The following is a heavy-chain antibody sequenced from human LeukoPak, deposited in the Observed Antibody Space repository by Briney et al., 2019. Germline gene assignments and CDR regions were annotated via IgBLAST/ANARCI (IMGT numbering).Heavy chain of an antibody. D-gene: IGHD5-12*01. J-gene: IGHJ3*02. V-gene: IGHV1-2*02. CDR2: TNPNSGGT. Sequence: GASVKVSRKASGYTFTGYYMHWVRQAPGQGLEWMGWTNPNSGGTNYAQKFQGRVTMTRDTSISTAYMELSRLRSDDTAVYYCARETSGYDAFDIWGQGTMVTVSS. CDR1: GYTFTGYY. CDR3: ARETSGYDAFDI.